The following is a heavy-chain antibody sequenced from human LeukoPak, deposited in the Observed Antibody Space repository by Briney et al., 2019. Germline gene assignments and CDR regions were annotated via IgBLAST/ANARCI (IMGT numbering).Heavy chain of an antibody. V-gene: IGHV3-74*01. Sequence: GGSLRLSCAASGFTFSSYWMHWVRHAPGKGRMWVSRMKSDGRETSYADSVKGRFTISRDNPRNTLYLQMNSLRPEDTAIYYCASDRVFYGLDVWGQGTTVTVSS. CDR3: ASDRVFYGLDV. CDR2: MKSDGRET. CDR1: GFTFSSYW. J-gene: IGHJ6*02.